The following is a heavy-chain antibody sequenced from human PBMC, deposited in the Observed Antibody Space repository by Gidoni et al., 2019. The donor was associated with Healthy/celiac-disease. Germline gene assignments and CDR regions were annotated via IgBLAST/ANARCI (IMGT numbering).Heavy chain of an antibody. Sequence: QVQLVQSGAAVKKPGSSVKVSCKASGGTFSSYTISWVRQAPGQGLEWMGRIIPILGIANYAQKFQGRVTITADKSTSTAYMELSSLRSEDTAVYYCARDPTTVIQVYYYYGMDVWGQGTTVTVSS. J-gene: IGHJ6*02. CDR2: IIPILGIA. V-gene: IGHV1-69*08. CDR3: ARDPTTVIQVYYYYGMDV. D-gene: IGHD4-17*01. CDR1: GGTFSSYT.